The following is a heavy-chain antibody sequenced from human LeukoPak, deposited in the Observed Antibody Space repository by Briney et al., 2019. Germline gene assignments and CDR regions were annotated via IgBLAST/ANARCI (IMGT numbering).Heavy chain of an antibody. CDR3: AKGRDWWGSSANNWFDP. CDR2: ISGSGGST. J-gene: IGHJ5*02. CDR1: GFTFSSYA. Sequence: PGGSLRLSCAASGFTFSSYAMSWVRQAPGKGLEWVSAISGSGGSTYYADSVKGPFTISRDNSKNTLYLQMNSLRAEDTGVYYCAKGRDWWGSSANNWFDPWGQGTLVTVSS. V-gene: IGHV3-23*01. D-gene: IGHD2-8*02.